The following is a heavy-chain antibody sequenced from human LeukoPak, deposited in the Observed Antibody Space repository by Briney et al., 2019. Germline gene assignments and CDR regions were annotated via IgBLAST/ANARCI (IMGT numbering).Heavy chain of an antibody. J-gene: IGHJ4*02. CDR1: GFTFSSYS. V-gene: IGHV3-48*04. CDR2: ISSSSSTI. Sequence: GGSLRLSCAASGFTFSSYSMNWVRQAPGKGLEWVSYISSSSSTIYYADSVKGRFTISRDNAKNSLYLQMNSLRAEDTAVYYCTRSLGGWDFDYWGQGTLVTVSS. D-gene: IGHD6-19*01. CDR3: TRSLGGWDFDY.